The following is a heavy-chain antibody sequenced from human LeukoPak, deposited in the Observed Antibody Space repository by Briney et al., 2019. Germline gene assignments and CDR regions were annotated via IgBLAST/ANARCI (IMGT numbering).Heavy chain of an antibody. V-gene: IGHV3-21*01. J-gene: IGHJ4*02. CDR2: ISSSSSYI. Sequence: GGSLRLSCTASGFTFSSYSMNWVRQAPGKGLEWVSSISSSSSYIYYADSVKGRFTISRDNAKNSLYLQMNSLRAEDTAVYYCARDWVTATPFDYWGQGTLVTVSS. CDR1: GFTFSSYS. CDR3: ARDWVTATPFDY. D-gene: IGHD2-21*02.